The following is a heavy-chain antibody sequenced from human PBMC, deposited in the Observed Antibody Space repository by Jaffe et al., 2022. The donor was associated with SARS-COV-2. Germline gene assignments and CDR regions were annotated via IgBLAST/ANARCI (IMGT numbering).Heavy chain of an antibody. J-gene: IGHJ6*02. CDR1: GGSLSGFY. D-gene: IGHD2-21*01. V-gene: IGHV4-34*02. CDR3: ATGGVMKGRYYYYYGADV. Sequence: QDQLQQWGAGLLKPSETLSLTCGVDGGSLSGFYWSWIRQPPGKGLEWIGEINHSGDTYYNPSLKSRVSISAGTSRSQFSLRLSSVTAADTAVYYCATGGVMKGRYYYYYGADVWGQGTTVTVSS. CDR2: INHSGDT.